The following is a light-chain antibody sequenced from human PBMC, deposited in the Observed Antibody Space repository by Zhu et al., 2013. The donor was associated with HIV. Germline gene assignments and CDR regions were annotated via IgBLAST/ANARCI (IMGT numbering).Light chain of an antibody. CDR3: ATWDGSPSVGAVV. V-gene: IGLV1-51*01. CDR1: SSNIGTNY. J-gene: IGLJ2*01. CDR2: DNT. Sequence: QSVLTQPPSVSAAPGQKVTISCSGSSSNIGTNYVSWYQQFPGTAPKVVIFDNTKRPSGIPDRFSGSTSGTSATLGITGLQSGDEADYYCATWDGSPSVGAVVFGGGTKVTVL.